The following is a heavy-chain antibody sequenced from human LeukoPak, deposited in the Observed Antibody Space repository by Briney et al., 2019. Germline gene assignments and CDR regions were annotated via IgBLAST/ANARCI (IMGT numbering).Heavy chain of an antibody. CDR2: IWYDGSNK. V-gene: IGHV3-33*01. D-gene: IGHD3-16*01. Sequence: GWSLRLSCAASGFTFSSYGMHWVRQAPGKGLEWVAVIWYDGSNKYYADSVKGRFTISRDNSKNTLYLQMNSLRAEDTAVYYCAREGAWGYFDYWGQGTLVTVSS. CDR1: GFTFSSYG. CDR3: AREGAWGYFDY. J-gene: IGHJ4*02.